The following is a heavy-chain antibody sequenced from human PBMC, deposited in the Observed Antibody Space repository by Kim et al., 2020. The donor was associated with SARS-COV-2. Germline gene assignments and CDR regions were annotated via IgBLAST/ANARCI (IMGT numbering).Heavy chain of an antibody. V-gene: IGHV3-23*01. CDR3: AIKYLPLAGSYLFDP. J-gene: IGHJ5*02. D-gene: IGHD6-19*01. Sequence: GGSLRLSCAASGFTFSTYVMSWVRQAPGKGLERVSGISMSGDSTYYADSVKGRFTVSRDNSKNSLYLQMNTLRAEDTAVYYCAIKYLPLAGSYLFDPWGPGTRVTVST. CDR1: GFTFSTYV. CDR2: ISMSGDST.